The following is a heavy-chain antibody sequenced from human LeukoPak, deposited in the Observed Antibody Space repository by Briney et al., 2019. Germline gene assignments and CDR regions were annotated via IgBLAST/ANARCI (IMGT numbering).Heavy chain of an antibody. V-gene: IGHV4-39*07. J-gene: IGHJ4*02. Sequence: SETLSLTCTVSGGSISSSSYYWGWIRQPPGKGLEWIGSIYYSGSTYYNPSLKSRVTISVDTSKNQFSLKLSSVTAADTAVYYCARAAFDYGSGSYPWTRFDYWGQGTLVTVSS. D-gene: IGHD3-10*01. CDR3: ARAAFDYGSGSYPWTRFDY. CDR1: GGSISSSSYY. CDR2: IYYSGST.